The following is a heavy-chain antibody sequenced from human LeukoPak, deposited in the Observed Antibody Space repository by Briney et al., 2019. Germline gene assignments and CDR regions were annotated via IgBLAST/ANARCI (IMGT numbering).Heavy chain of an antibody. Sequence: PGGSLRLSCAASGFPFSNYAMSWVRQAPGKGLEWVSGISGSGGSTYYAASVKGRFTISRDNPKNTLYLQMNSLSADAPAVYCCAKAGGYYPYYFDWWGQGPLVSVSS. V-gene: IGHV3-23*01. D-gene: IGHD3-22*01. CDR1: GFPFSNYA. CDR3: AKAGGYYPYYFDW. J-gene: IGHJ4*02. CDR2: ISGSGGST.